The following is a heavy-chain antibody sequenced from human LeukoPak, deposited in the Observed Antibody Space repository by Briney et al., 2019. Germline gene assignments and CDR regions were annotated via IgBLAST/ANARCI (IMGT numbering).Heavy chain of an antibody. D-gene: IGHD3-3*01. CDR1: GFTFSDYW. Sequence: GGSLRLSCAASGFTFSDYWMTWVRQAPGKGLEWVANIKLDGSEKYYVDSVKGRFTISRDNAKNSLYLLMNSLRAEDTALYYCARLKWSGYMDYWGQGTLVTVSS. V-gene: IGHV3-7*01. J-gene: IGHJ4*02. CDR2: IKLDGSEK. CDR3: ARLKWSGYMDY.